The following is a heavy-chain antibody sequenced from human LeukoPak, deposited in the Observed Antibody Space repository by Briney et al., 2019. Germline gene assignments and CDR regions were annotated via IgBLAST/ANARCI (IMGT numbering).Heavy chain of an antibody. Sequence: QSGGSLRLSCAASGFTFSSYWMHWVRQAPGKGLVWASRIKTDGSSTTYADSVKGRFTISRDNAKNTLYLQMNSLRVEDTAVYYCAIIATADPRMGYWGQGTLVTVSS. J-gene: IGHJ4*02. CDR3: AIIATADPRMGY. D-gene: IGHD6-13*01. CDR1: GFTFSSYW. V-gene: IGHV3-74*01. CDR2: IKTDGSST.